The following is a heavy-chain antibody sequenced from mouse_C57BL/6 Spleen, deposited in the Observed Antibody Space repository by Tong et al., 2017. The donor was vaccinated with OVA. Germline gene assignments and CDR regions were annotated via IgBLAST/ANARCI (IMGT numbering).Heavy chain of an antibody. Sequence: EVQLQESGGGLVKPGGSLKLSCAASGFTFSSYAMSWVRQTPEKRLEWVATISDGGSYTYYPDNVKGRFTISRDNAKNNLYLQMSHLKSEDTAMYYCARDANWDGAMDYWGQGTSVTVSS. CDR3: ARDANWDGAMDY. D-gene: IGHD4-1*01. J-gene: IGHJ4*01. CDR1: GFTFSSYA. CDR2: ISDGGSYT. V-gene: IGHV5-4*01.